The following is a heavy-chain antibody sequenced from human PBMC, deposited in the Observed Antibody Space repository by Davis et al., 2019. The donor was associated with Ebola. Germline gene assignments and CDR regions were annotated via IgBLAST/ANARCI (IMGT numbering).Heavy chain of an antibody. CDR2: IDHGGHT. Sequence: PSETLSLTCTVSGPSISSGNFWGWVRQPPGKGLEWIGSIDHGGHTYYNPSLKSRVTISLDTSKNQFSLKLSSVTAADTAVYYCGRDLGNFYMDVWGKGTTVTVSS. D-gene: IGHD1-1*01. J-gene: IGHJ6*03. CDR1: GPSISSGNF. V-gene: IGHV4-38-2*02. CDR3: GRDLGNFYMDV.